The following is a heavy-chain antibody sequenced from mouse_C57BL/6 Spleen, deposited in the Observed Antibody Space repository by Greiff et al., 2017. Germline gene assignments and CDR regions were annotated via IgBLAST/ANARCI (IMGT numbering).Heavy chain of an antibody. CDR3: ASYYGSSYWYFDV. CDR1: GFTFSSYA. CDR2: ISDGGSYT. Sequence: EVKLMESGGGLVKPGGSLKLSCAASGFTFSSYAMSWVRQTPEKRLEWVATISDGGSYTYYPDNVKGRFTISRDNAKNNLYLQMSHLKSEDTAMYYCASYYGSSYWYFDVWGTGTTVTVSS. V-gene: IGHV5-4*03. J-gene: IGHJ1*03. D-gene: IGHD1-1*01.